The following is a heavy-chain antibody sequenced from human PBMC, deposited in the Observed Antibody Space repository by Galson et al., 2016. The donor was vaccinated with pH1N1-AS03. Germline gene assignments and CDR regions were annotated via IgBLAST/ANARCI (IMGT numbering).Heavy chain of an antibody. J-gene: IGHJ4*02. Sequence: SLRLSCAASGFIFNHYALHWVRQAPGKGLEWVAVISYDGRKRYYPDSVKGRFTISRDNSKNTLYLQMDSLRAEDTAVYYCARDPSWFGEEQYYFDYWSQGKMVTVSS. D-gene: IGHD3-10*01. CDR2: ISYDGRKR. CDR3: ARDPSWFGEEQYYFDY. V-gene: IGHV3-30*04. CDR1: GFIFNHYA.